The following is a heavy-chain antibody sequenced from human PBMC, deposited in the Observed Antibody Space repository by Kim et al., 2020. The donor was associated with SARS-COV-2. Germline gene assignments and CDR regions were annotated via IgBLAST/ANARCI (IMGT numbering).Heavy chain of an antibody. CDR3: ARDSSGTNKYGCFDY. D-gene: IGHD1-1*01. V-gene: IGHV4-59*01. Sequence: PSHKSRVTISVDTSKNQSSLKLSSVTAADTAVYYCARDSSGTNKYGCFDYWGQGTLVTVSS. J-gene: IGHJ4*02.